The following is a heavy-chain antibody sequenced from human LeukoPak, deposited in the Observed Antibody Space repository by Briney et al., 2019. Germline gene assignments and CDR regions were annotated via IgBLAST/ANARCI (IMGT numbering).Heavy chain of an antibody. D-gene: IGHD3-3*01. V-gene: IGHV3-21*01. CDR3: ASKEGLCS. CDR2: SRSSNSYI. Sequence: GGSLRLSCAASGFTFSSYSMVWVGQAPGKGMECVSTSRSSNSYISYTDSVKSRFTISRDNAKITLYLQMNSLRADYTAAYYCASKEGLCSWGQGTLVTVSS. CDR1: GFTFSSYS. J-gene: IGHJ4*02.